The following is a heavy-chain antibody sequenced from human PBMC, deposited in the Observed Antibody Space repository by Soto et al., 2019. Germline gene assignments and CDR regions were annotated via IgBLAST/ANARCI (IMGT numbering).Heavy chain of an antibody. CDR2: ISGSGVTT. CDR3: AKNWKSVRGVILQYYGMDV. V-gene: IGHV3-23*01. J-gene: IGHJ6*02. Sequence: WGSLTLSCAASGFTFSTYGLRWVRQAPGKGLEWVSFISGSGVTTSYADSVKGRLTISGDNSKNTLSLQMNSLRVEDTAVYYCAKNWKSVRGVILQYYGMDVWGQGTTVTVSS. D-gene: IGHD3-10*01. CDR1: GFTFSTYG.